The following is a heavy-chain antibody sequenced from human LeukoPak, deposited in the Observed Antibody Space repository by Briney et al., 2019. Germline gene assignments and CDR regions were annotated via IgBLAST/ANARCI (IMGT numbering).Heavy chain of an antibody. CDR2: IYDSGTT. CDR1: GGSISSYY. CDR3: ARGGYYGSGNDFRFDP. Sequence: PSETLSLTCTVSGGSISSYYWSWIRQPPGKGLEWFGYIYDSGTTNYNPSLKSRVTISVDTSKNQFSLKLSSVTAADTAVYYCARGGYYGSGNDFRFDPWGQGTLVTVSS. V-gene: IGHV4-59*01. J-gene: IGHJ5*02. D-gene: IGHD3-10*01.